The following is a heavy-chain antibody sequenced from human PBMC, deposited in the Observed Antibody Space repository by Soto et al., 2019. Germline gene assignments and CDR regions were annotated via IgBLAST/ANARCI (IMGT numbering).Heavy chain of an antibody. V-gene: IGHV1-3*01. CDR1: GYTFTSYA. J-gene: IGHJ6*02. CDR3: ARDLTVAVAGTGGYYYYYGMDV. Sequence: ASVKVSCKASGYTFTSYAMHWVRQAPGQRLEWMGWINAGNGNTKYSQKFQGRVTITRDTSASTAYMELSSLRSEDTAVYYCARDLTVAVAGTGGYYYYYGMDVWGQGTTVTVSS. CDR2: INAGNGNT. D-gene: IGHD6-19*01.